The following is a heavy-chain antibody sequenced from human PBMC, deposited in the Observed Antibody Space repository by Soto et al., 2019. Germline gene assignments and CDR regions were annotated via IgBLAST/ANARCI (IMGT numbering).Heavy chain of an antibody. CDR2: VWYDGRIK. J-gene: IGHJ3*02. Sequence: QVQLVESGGRVVQPGRSLRLSCAASGFSFRHYGMHWVRQAPGKGLEWVAVVWYDGRIKYYSDSVKGRFTISIDNSNKTMSLQMNTLRAEDTAVYYCTRESEAVDSHVFDIWGQGTMVTVSS. V-gene: IGHV3-33*01. CDR3: TRESEAVDSHVFDI. CDR1: GFSFRHYG. D-gene: IGHD3-9*01.